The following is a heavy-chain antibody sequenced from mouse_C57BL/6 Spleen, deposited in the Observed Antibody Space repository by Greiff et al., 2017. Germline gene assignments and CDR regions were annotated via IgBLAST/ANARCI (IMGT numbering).Heavy chain of an antibody. J-gene: IGHJ1*03. Sequence: VQLQESGPELVKPGASVKISCKASGYAFSSSWMNWVKQRPGKGLEWIGRIYPGDGDTNYNGKFKGKATLTADKSSSTAYMQLSSLTSEDSAVYFCARRINWDWYFDVWGTGTTVTVSS. CDR3: ARRINWDWYFDV. V-gene: IGHV1-82*01. CDR2: IYPGDGDT. CDR1: GYAFSSSW. D-gene: IGHD4-1*01.